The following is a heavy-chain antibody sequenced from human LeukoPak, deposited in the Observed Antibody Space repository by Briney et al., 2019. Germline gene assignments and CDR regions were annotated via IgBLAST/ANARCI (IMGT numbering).Heavy chain of an antibody. CDR2: IYYSGST. D-gene: IGHD6-19*01. Sequence: PSETLSLTCTVSGGSISSCYWSWIRQPPGKGLEWIGYIYYSGSTNYNPSLKSRVTISVDTSKNQFSLKLSSVTAADTAVYYCARLAVAAPKDAFDIWGQGTMVTVSS. CDR3: ARLAVAAPKDAFDI. CDR1: GGSISSCY. J-gene: IGHJ3*02. V-gene: IGHV4-59*08.